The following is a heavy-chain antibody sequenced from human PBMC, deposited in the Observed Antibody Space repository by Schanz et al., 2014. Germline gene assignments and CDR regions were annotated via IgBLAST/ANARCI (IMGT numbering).Heavy chain of an antibody. CDR2: ISDSGDST. J-gene: IGHJ4*02. CDR3: AEVAPAATYLDS. V-gene: IGHV3-11*01. D-gene: IGHD2-2*01. Sequence: VQLLESGGGLVKPGGSLRLSCAASGFTFSTYYMTWIRQAPGKGLEWVSDISDSGDSTHYADSVKGRFTISRDNAKNSLFLQMNSLSAEDTAVYYCAEVAPAATYLDSWGLGTLVTVSS. CDR1: GFTFSTYY.